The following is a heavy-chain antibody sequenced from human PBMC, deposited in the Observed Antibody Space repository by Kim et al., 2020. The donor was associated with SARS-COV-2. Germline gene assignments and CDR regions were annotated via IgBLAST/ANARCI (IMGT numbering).Heavy chain of an antibody. V-gene: IGHV4-61*02. J-gene: IGHJ1*01. Sequence: SQTLSLTCTVSGGSISSGSYYWSWIRQPAGKGLEWIGRIYTSGSTNYNPSLKSRVTISVDTSKNQFSLKLSSVTAADTAVYYCARGTFAGAEYFQHWGQGTLVTVSS. CDR2: IYTSGST. CDR1: GGSISSGSYY. CDR3: ARGTFAGAEYFQH.